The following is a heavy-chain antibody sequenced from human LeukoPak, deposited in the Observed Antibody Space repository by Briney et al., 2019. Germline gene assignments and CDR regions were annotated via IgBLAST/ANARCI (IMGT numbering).Heavy chain of an antibody. D-gene: IGHD3-9*01. V-gene: IGHV4-39*01. J-gene: IGHJ4*02. CDR2: IYYSGST. Sequence: SETLSLTCTVSGGSISSSSYYWGWIRQPPGKGLEWIGSIYYSGSTYYNPPLKSRVTISVDTSKNQFSLKLSSVTAADTAVYYCARSRPSYYDILTGYYDFDYWGQGTLVTVSS. CDR1: GGSISSSSYY. CDR3: ARSRPSYYDILTGYYDFDY.